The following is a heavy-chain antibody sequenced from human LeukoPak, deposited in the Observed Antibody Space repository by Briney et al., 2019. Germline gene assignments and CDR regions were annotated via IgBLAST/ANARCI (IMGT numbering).Heavy chain of an antibody. D-gene: IGHD2-15*01. CDR3: ARASPGSSWHLLGLNYYFDF. CDR2: IIPIFNTL. J-gene: IGHJ4*02. CDR1: GGTSSSYA. V-gene: IGHV1-69*01. Sequence: VASVTVSFKASGGTSSSYAINWVRQAPGQGVEWMGGIIPIFNTLNYTQKFQGRVTITADEYTSTVHMEVKRLTHDDTDRDYCARASPGSSWHLLGLNYYFDFWGQGTLVTVSS.